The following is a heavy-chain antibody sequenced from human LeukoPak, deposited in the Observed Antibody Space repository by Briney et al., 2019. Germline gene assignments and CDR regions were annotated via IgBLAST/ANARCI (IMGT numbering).Heavy chain of an antibody. CDR1: GFTFSSYG. Sequence: PGGSLRLSCAASGFTFSSYGMHWVRQAPGKGLEWVAVIWYDGSNKYYADSVKGRFTISRDNSKNTLYLQMNSLRAEDTAAYYCARDIPTSGLTGLDYWGQGTLVTVSS. V-gene: IGHV3-33*01. J-gene: IGHJ4*02. CDR2: IWYDGSNK. CDR3: ARDIPTSGLTGLDY. D-gene: IGHD6-19*01.